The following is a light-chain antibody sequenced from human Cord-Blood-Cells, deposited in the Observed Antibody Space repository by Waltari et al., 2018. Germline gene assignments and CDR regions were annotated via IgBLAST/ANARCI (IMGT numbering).Light chain of an antibody. J-gene: IGKJ4*01. V-gene: IGKV1-39*01. CDR1: QSIRSY. CDR3: QQSYSTPLT. CDR2: AAS. Sequence: DIQMTKSPSSLSASVGARVTITCRASQSIRSYLNWYQQKPGKAPKLLIYAASSLQSGVPSRFSGSGSGTDFTLTISSLQPEDFATYYCQQSYSTPLTFGGGTKVEIK.